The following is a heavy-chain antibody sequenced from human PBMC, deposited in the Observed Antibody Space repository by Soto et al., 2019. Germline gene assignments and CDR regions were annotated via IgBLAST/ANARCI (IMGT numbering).Heavy chain of an antibody. J-gene: IGHJ4*02. CDR1: GGSISSYY. CDR2: IYYSGST. V-gene: IGHV4-59*08. Sequence: SETLSLTCTVSGGSISSYYWSWIRQPPGKGLEWIGYIYYSGSTNYNPSLKSRVTISVDTSKNQFSLKLSSVTAADTAVYYCARFTYYYGSGNNFDYWGQGTLVTVSS. CDR3: ARFTYYYGSGNNFDY. D-gene: IGHD3-10*01.